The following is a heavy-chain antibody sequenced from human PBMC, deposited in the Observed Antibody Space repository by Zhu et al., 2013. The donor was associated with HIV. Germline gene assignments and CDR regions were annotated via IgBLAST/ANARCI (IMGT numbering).Heavy chain of an antibody. CDR1: GYTFTANY. D-gene: IGHD1-1*01. V-gene: IGHV1-2*02. J-gene: IGHJ5*02. CDR2: VSPRTGDT. CDR3: VRAQRGLVSVPWDWFDP. Sequence: QVQLVQSGAEVKTPAASVKVSCQASGYTFTANYIHWVRQTPRQGLEWMGWVSPRTGDTFYAQTFQGRVTMTRNTSISTAYMELTGLTSDDTAIYYCVRAQRGLVSVPWDWFDPWGQGTLVTVSS.